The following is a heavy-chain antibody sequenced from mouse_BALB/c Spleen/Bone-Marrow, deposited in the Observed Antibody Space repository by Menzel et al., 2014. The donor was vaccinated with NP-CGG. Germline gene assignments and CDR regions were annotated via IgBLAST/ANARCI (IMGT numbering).Heavy chain of an antibody. CDR3: ARYYDYDWYFDV. Sequence: VQLQQSGPELVKPGASVKMSCKASGYTFTDYVISWVKQRTGQGPEWIGEIYPGSGSTYYNEKFKGKATLTADKSSNTAYMQLSSLTSEDSAVYFCARYYDYDWYFDVWGAGTTVTVSS. CDR2: IYPGSGST. J-gene: IGHJ1*01. CDR1: GYTFTDYV. V-gene: IGHV1-77*01. D-gene: IGHD2-4*01.